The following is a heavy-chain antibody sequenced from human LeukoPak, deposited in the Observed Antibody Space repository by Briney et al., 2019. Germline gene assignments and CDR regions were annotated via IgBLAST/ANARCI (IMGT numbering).Heavy chain of an antibody. CDR1: GLTFTKAW. V-gene: IGHV3-15*01. CDR2: IKSNTDGGTT. D-gene: IGHD3-22*01. CDR3: TTNPYDRSGYHI. J-gene: IGHJ3*02. Sequence: PGGSLRLSCAASGLTFTKAWMTWVRQAPGEGLEWVGRIKSNTDGGTTDYAAPVKGGFTVSRDDSKNTLYLQMNSLKTEDTAVYYCTTNPYDRSGYHIWGQGTMVTVSS.